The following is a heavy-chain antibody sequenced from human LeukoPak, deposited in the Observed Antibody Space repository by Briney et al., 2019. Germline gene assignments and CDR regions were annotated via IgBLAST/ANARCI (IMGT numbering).Heavy chain of an antibody. CDR3: VRAARDYYYYYGMDV. CDR2: ISAYNGNT. V-gene: IGHV1-18*01. J-gene: IGHJ6*02. CDR1: GYTFTSYG. Sequence: ASAKVSCKASGYTFTSYGISWVRQAPGQGLEWMGWISAYNGNTNYAQKLQGRVTMTTDTSTSTAYMELRSLRSDDTAVYYCVRAARDYYYYYGMDVWSQGTTVTVSS. D-gene: IGHD2-15*01.